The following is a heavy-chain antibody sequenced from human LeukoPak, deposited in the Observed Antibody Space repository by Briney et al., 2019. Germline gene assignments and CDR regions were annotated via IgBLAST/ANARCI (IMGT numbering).Heavy chain of an antibody. CDR1: GSTFSSYS. Sequence: GGSLRLSCAASGSTFSSYSMNWVRQAPGKGLEWVSSISSSSSYIYYADSVKGRFTISRDNAKNSLYLQMNSLRAEDTAVYYCARDEEYSSSTFDYWGQGTLVTVSS. J-gene: IGHJ4*02. D-gene: IGHD6-6*01. CDR2: ISSSSSYI. CDR3: ARDEEYSSSTFDY. V-gene: IGHV3-21*01.